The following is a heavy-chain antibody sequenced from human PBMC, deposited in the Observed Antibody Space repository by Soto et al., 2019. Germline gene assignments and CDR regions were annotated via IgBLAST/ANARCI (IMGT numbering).Heavy chain of an antibody. CDR3: VRNLAHGYSGNV. Sequence: QVQLQESGPGLVKPSQTLSLACTVSGAIVTSGENYWSWVRQAPGKGLEWIGYVYDSGITHYTPALSGRVTVSLDRPNNAFSLKLSSVTAAHTAVYFCVRNLAHGYSGNVWRHGTMVTVSS. J-gene: IGHJ3*01. CDR2: VYDSGIT. CDR1: GAIVTSGENY. D-gene: IGHD5-18*01. V-gene: IGHV4-30-4*01.